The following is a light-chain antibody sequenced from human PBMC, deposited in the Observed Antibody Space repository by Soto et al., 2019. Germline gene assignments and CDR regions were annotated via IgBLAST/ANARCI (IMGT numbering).Light chain of an antibody. CDR1: QSVSSN. CDR3: QQYNNWPYT. CDR2: GAS. J-gene: IGKJ2*01. V-gene: IGKV3-15*01. Sequence: EIVMTQSPATLSVSLGERATLSCRASQSVSSNLAWYQQKPGQAPRLLIYGASTRATGIPARFSGSGSGTEFTLTISSLQSEDFAVYYCQQYNNWPYTFGGGTKLEIK.